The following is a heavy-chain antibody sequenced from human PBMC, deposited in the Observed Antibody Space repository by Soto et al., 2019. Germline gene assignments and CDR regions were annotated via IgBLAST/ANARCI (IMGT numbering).Heavy chain of an antibody. V-gene: IGHV2-5*02. D-gene: IGHD3-9*01. CDR1: GISLTNSGVG. J-gene: IGHJ6*02. Sequence: QITLTESGPTLVKPTQTLTLTCTFSGISLTNSGVGVSWIPQPPGKALEWLAVIYWDDAKHFSPSQKRRLTITKDPSKNQVVLTMTNMDSVDTATYFCAQMDFDLYGMDVWGQGTTVIFSS. CDR3: AQMDFDLYGMDV. CDR2: IYWDDAK.